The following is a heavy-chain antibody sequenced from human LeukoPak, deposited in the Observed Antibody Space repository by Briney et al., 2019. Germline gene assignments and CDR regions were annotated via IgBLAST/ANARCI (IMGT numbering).Heavy chain of an antibody. V-gene: IGHV1-69*01. Sequence: GSSVKVSCKASGGTFSSYAISWVRQAPGQGLEWMGGIIPIFGTANYAQKFQGRVTITADESTSTAYMELSSLRSEDTAVYYCATVFTPINGYGSGSYSFLGSLDPWGQGTLVTVSS. D-gene: IGHD3-10*01. CDR2: IIPIFGTA. J-gene: IGHJ5*02. CDR1: GGTFSSYA. CDR3: ATVFTPINGYGSGSYSFLGSLDP.